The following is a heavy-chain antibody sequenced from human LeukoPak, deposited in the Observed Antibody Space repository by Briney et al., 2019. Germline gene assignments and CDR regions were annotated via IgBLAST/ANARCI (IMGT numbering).Heavy chain of an antibody. Sequence: GESLKISCKGSGYSFTSYWIGWVRQMPGKGLEWMGIIYPGDSDTRYSPSFQGQVTISADKSISTAYLQWSSLKASDTAMYYCARLPKYSSSWYGPYNWFDPWGQGTLVTVSS. CDR1: GYSFTSYW. V-gene: IGHV5-51*01. CDR2: IYPGDSDT. J-gene: IGHJ5*02. D-gene: IGHD6-13*01. CDR3: ARLPKYSSSWYGPYNWFDP.